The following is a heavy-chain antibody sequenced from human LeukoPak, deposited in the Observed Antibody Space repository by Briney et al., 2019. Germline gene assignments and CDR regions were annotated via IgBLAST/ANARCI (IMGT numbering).Heavy chain of an antibody. CDR1: GFTFSSYG. CDR3: AKEVHPYDLGTYYFDY. J-gene: IGHJ4*02. CDR2: IRHDGSNE. Sequence: GGPLRLSCVGSGFTFSSYGMHWVRQAAGKGLEWVAFIRHDGSNEYYADSVKGRFTVSRDNSKNTLFLQMNSLRVEEMAVYYCAKEVHPYDLGTYYFDYWGRGTLVTVSS. V-gene: IGHV3-30*02. D-gene: IGHD3/OR15-3a*01.